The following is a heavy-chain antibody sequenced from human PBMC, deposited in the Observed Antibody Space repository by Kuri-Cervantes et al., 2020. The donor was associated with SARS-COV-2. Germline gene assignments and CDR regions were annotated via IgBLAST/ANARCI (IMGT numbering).Heavy chain of an antibody. D-gene: IGHD6-19*01. J-gene: IGHJ4*02. CDR3: ASVRIAVAGTSLDY. Sequence: GESLKISCAASGFTFSSYGMHWVRQAPGKGLEWVAFIRYDGSNKYYADSVKGRFTISRDNSKNTLYLQMNSLRAEDTAVYYCASVRIAVAGTSLDYWGQGTLVTVSS. CDR2: IRYDGSNK. V-gene: IGHV3-30*02. CDR1: GFTFSSYG.